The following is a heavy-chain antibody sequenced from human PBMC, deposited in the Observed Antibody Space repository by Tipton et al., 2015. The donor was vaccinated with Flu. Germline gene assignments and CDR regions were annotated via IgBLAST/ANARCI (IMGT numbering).Heavy chain of an antibody. CDR1: GFTFSSYW. D-gene: IGHD3-10*01. CDR3: ARGLYDSGSYQSRFFDS. Sequence: SLRLSCAASGFTFSSYWMHWVRQAPGKGLVWVSRINSDGSSTSYADSVKGRFTISRDNAKNTLYLQMNSLRAEDTAVYYCARGLYDSGSYQSRFFDSWGQGTLVTVSS. J-gene: IGHJ4*02. V-gene: IGHV3-74*01. CDR2: INSDGSST.